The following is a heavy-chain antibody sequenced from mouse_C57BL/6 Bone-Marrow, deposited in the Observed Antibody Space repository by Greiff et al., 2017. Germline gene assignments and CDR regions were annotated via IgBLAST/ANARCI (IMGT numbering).Heavy chain of an antibody. V-gene: IGHV5-2*01. CDR3: ARDSYDGYYWYFDV. Sequence: EVQGVESGGGLVQPGESLKLSCESNEYEFPSHDMSWVRKTPEKRLELVAAINSDGGSTYYPDTMERRFIISRDNTKKTLYLQMSHLKSEDTAMYYCARDSYDGYYWYFDVWGTGTTVTVSS. CDR2: INSDGGST. J-gene: IGHJ1*03. CDR1: EYEFPSHD. D-gene: IGHD2-3*01.